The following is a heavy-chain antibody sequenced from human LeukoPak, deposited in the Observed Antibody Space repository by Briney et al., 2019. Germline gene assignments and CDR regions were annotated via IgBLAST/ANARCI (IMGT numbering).Heavy chain of an antibody. CDR3: ARAYDFWSGYYFIEFGY. CDR2: MNPNSGNT. D-gene: IGHD3-3*01. CDR1: GYTFTSYD. J-gene: IGHJ4*02. Sequence: ASVKVSCKASGYTFTSYDINWVRQATGQGLEWMGWMNPNSGNTGYAQKFQGRVTMTRNTSISTAYMELSSLRSEDTAVYYCARAYDFWSGYYFIEFGYWGQGTLVAVSS. V-gene: IGHV1-8*01.